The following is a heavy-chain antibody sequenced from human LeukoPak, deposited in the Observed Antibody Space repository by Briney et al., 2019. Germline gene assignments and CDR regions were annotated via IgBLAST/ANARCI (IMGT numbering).Heavy chain of an antibody. CDR3: ARDLPTSGRGGSGAFDI. D-gene: IGHD3-10*01. V-gene: IGHV4-39*07. CDR2: IYYSGST. Sequence: SETLSLTCTVSGGSISSSSYYWGWIRQPPGKGLEWIGSIYYSGSTYYNPSLKSRVTISVDTSKNQFSLKLSSVTAADTAVYYCARDLPTSGRGGSGAFDIWGQGTMVTVSS. J-gene: IGHJ3*02. CDR1: GGSISSSSYY.